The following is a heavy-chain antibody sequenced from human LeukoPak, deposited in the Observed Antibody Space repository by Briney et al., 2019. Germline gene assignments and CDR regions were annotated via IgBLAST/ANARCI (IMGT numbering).Heavy chain of an antibody. Sequence: GSLRLSCAASGFTFEDYAMHWVRQAPGKGLEWVSLISGDGGSTYYADSVKGRFTISRDNSKNSLYLQMNSLRTEDIALYYCAKDMGKAAAGTAPDYWGQGTLVTVSS. CDR2: ISGDGGST. CDR1: GFTFEDYA. D-gene: IGHD6-13*01. CDR3: AKDMGKAAAGTAPDY. V-gene: IGHV3-43*02. J-gene: IGHJ4*02.